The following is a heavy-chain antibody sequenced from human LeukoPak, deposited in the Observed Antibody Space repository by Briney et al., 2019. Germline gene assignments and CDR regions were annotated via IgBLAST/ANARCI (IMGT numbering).Heavy chain of an antibody. CDR3: ARGLDLVVPAAIPFDY. V-gene: IGHV4-34*01. J-gene: IGHJ4*02. Sequence: SETLSLTCAVYGGSFSGYYWSWIRQPPGKGLEWIGGINHSGSTNYNLSLKSRVTISVDTSKNQFSLKLSSVTAADTAVYYCARGLDLVVPAAIPFDYWGQGTLVTVSS. CDR2: INHSGST. D-gene: IGHD2-2*01. CDR1: GGSFSGYY.